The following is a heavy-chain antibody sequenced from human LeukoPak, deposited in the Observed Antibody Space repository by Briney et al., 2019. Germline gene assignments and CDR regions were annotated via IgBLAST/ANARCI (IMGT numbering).Heavy chain of an antibody. V-gene: IGHV3-7*01. J-gene: IGHJ4*02. CDR2: IREDGGET. Sequence: PGGSLRLSCVASGFTFSSNWMSWVRQAPGKGLGGVAYIREDGGETYYVDSVKGRFTISRDNAKNSLYLQMNSLRVEDTALYYCARGTGGLRPLDCWGQGTLVTVSS. CDR1: GFTFSSNW. D-gene: IGHD5-12*01. CDR3: ARGTGGLRPLDC.